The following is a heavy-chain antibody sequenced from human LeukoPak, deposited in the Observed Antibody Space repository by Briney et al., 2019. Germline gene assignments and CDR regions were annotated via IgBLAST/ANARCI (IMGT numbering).Heavy chain of an antibody. J-gene: IGHJ3*02. Sequence: SETLSLTCTVSGGSISTSNYYWGWIRQPPGKGLEWIGNIFYSGSTYYSPSLKSRVTISLDTSRNQFSLKLNSVTAADTAVYYCAKSNGYGLVDIWGRGTMVTVSS. CDR1: GGSISTSNYY. CDR3: AKSNGYGLVDI. D-gene: IGHD3-10*01. CDR2: IFYSGST. V-gene: IGHV4-39*07.